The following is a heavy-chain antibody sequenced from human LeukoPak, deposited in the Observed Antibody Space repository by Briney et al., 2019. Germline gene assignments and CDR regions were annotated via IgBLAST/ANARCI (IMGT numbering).Heavy chain of an antibody. Sequence: SETLSLTCTVSCGSISSYYWSWIRQPAGKGLEWIGRIYTSGTTHYNPSLKSRVTMSVDTSKNQFSLKLSSVTAADTAVYYCARSPYGSGSYYNDWGQGTLVTVSS. V-gene: IGHV4-4*07. CDR3: ARSPYGSGSYYND. D-gene: IGHD3-10*01. CDR1: CGSISSYY. J-gene: IGHJ4*02. CDR2: IYTSGTT.